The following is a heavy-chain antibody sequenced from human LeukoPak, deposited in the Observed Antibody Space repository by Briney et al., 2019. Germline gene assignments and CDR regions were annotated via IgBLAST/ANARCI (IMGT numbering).Heavy chain of an antibody. CDR2: ISGSGGST. J-gene: IGHJ1*01. CDR3: AKEHDFGTAEYFQH. D-gene: IGHD3-10*01. CDR1: GFTFSTYG. Sequence: GMSLRLSCAASGFTFSTYGMHWVRQAPGKGLEWVSAISGSGGSTYYADSVKGRFTISRDNSKNTLYLQMNSLRAEDTAVYYCAKEHDFGTAEYFQHWGQGTLVTVSS. V-gene: IGHV3-23*01.